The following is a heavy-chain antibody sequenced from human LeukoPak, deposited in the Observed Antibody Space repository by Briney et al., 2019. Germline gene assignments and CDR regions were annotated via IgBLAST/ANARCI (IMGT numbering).Heavy chain of an antibody. V-gene: IGHV3-23*01. CDR3: SKVTTPYYYSALDY. J-gene: IGHJ4*02. Sequence: GSLRLSCAASGFTFTNYAMTWVRQAPGKGLEWVSAISVSGGTTYYADSVKGRFTISRDNSKNTLYLQMNSLRAEDTAVYFCSKVTTPYYYSALDYWGQGILVTVSS. CDR1: GFTFTNYA. D-gene: IGHD3-22*01. CDR2: ISVSGGTT.